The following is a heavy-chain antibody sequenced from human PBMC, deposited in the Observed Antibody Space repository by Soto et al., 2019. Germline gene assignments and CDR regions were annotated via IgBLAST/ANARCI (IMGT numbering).Heavy chain of an antibody. CDR2: MNPNSGNT. Sequence: ASVKVSCKASGYTFTSYDINWVRQATGQGLEWMGWMNPNSGNTGYAQKFQGRVTMTRDTSISTAYMELRSLRSDDTAVYYCARDLKKHTYYDFWSGSDFDYWGQGTLVTVSS. CDR1: GYTFTSYD. D-gene: IGHD3-3*01. CDR3: ARDLKKHTYYDFWSGSDFDY. J-gene: IGHJ4*02. V-gene: IGHV1-8*01.